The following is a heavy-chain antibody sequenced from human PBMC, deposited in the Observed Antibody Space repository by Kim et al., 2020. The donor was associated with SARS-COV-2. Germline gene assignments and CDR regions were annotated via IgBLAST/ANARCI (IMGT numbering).Heavy chain of an antibody. CDR3: ARDHSTYYYDSSGYYRALTPDYYYYGMDV. J-gene: IGHJ6*02. CDR1: GFTFSDYY. Sequence: GGSLRLSCAASGFTFSDYYMSWIRQAPGKGLEWVSYISSSSSYTNYADSVKGRFTISRDNAKNSLYLQMNSLRAEDTAVYYCARDHSTYYYDSSGYYRALTPDYYYYGMDVWGQGTTVTVS. CDR2: ISSSSSYT. D-gene: IGHD3-22*01. V-gene: IGHV3-11*05.